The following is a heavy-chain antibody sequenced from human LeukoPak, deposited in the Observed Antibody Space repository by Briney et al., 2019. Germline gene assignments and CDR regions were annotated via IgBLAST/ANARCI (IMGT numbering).Heavy chain of an antibody. CDR2: IFYSGTT. CDR3: AREVNEPASADAFDI. D-gene: IGHD2-2*01. CDR1: GGSIASDNYF. V-gene: IGHV4-31*03. Sequence: SQTLSLTCTVSGGSIASDNYFWSWIRQHPEKGLEWIGYIFYSGTTYYNPSLKSRVTISVDTSKNQFSLKLNSVIAADTGVYYCAREVNEPASADAFDIWGQGTMVTVSS. J-gene: IGHJ3*02.